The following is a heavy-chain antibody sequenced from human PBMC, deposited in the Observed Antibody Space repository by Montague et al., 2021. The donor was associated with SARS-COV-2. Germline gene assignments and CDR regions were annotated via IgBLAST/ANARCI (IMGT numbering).Heavy chain of an antibody. J-gene: IGHJ6*02. CDR2: IYHTGST. CDR1: GDSISTDNW. Sequence: SETLFLTCVVSGDSISTDNWWTWVRLPPGKGLEWVGEIYHTGSTNYNPSLKSRVTISVDTSKNQFSLKLSSVTAADTAVYYCARVRYYGSGTSLGMDVWGQGTTVTVSS. V-gene: IGHV4-4*02. CDR3: ARVRYYGSGTSLGMDV. D-gene: IGHD3-10*01.